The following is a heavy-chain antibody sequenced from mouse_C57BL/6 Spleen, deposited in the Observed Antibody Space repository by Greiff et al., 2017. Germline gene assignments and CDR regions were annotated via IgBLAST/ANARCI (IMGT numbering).Heavy chain of an antibody. V-gene: IGHV1-64*01. D-gene: IGHD2-3*01. CDR1: GYTFTSYW. Sequence: QVQLQQPGAELVKPGASVKLSCKASGYTFTSYWMHWVKQRPGQGLEWIGMIPPNSGSTNYNEKFKSKATLTVDKSSSTASMQLSSLTSEDSAVYYFARSYDGYYVGYWYFDVWGTGTTVTVAS. CDR2: IPPNSGST. CDR3: ARSYDGYYVGYWYFDV. J-gene: IGHJ1*03.